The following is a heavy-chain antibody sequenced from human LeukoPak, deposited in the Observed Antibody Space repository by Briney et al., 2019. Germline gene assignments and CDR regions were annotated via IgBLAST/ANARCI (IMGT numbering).Heavy chain of an antibody. CDR2: ISYIGGNT. CDR3: AKLGDAAISDY. CDR1: GFTFSSNS. J-gene: IGHJ4*02. Sequence: GGSLRLSRSASGFTFSSNSMNWVRQAPAKGLEWVSAISYIGGNTYYADSVKGRFTISRDNSKSTVYLQMNSLRDEDTAVYYCAKLGDAAISDYWGQVTLVTVSS. D-gene: IGHD5-18*01. V-gene: IGHV3-23*01.